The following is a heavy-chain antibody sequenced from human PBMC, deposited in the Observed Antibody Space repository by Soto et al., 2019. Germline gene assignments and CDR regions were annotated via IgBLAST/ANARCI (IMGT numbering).Heavy chain of an antibody. D-gene: IGHD2-21*02. CDR1: GFTFSSYD. V-gene: IGHV3-30*18. CDR2: ISYDGSNK. J-gene: IGHJ3*02. Sequence: QVQLVESGGGVVQPGRSLRLSCAASGFTFSSYDMHWVRQAPGEGLEWVAVISYDGSNKYYADSVKGRFTISRDNSKNTLYLQMNSLRAEDTAVYYCAKPDLAYCGGDCYSAAFDIWGQGTMVTVST. CDR3: AKPDLAYCGGDCYSAAFDI.